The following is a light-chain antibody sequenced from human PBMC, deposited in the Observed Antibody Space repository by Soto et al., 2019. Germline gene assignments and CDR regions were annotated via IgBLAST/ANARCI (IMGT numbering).Light chain of an antibody. CDR1: ETVGTN. J-gene: IGKJ5*01. CDR2: GSS. CDR3: QQYSNWPPAIT. Sequence: EIVLTQCPSTLSVSPGERATLSCRATETVGTNLAWFQRKAGQPPRLLIYGSSTRATGVPDRFSGSGSGTEFALIISSLQSEDVAVYYCQQYSNWPPAITFGQGTRLEIK. V-gene: IGKV3-15*01.